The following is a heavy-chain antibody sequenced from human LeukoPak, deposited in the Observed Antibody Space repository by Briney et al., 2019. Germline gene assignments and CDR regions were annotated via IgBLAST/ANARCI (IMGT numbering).Heavy chain of an antibody. V-gene: IGHV1-8*01. Sequence: GASVTVSCTASGYTFTIYDINWVRQATGQGLAWMGWMNPNSGNTGYAQKLQGRVTMTRNTSISTAYMELSSLRSEDTAVYYCARVGYCSSTSCYWVLAQNYYYGMDVWGQGTTVTVSS. CDR2: MNPNSGNT. D-gene: IGHD2-2*01. J-gene: IGHJ6*02. CDR1: GYTFTIYD. CDR3: ARVGYCSSTSCYWVLAQNYYYGMDV.